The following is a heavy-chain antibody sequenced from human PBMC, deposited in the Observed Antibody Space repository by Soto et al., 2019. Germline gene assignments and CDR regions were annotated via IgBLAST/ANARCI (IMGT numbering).Heavy chain of an antibody. CDR2: IGGSGGYK. D-gene: IGHD6-13*01. CDR1: GFFFSSYA. V-gene: IGHV3-23*01. J-gene: IGHJ4*02. CDR3: AKDAAMVSSTFNYFDY. Sequence: LRLSCAASGFFFSSYAMSWVRQAPGKGLEWVSGIGGSGGYKSYADSVKGRFTISRDNSKNTLYLQMESLGAEDTAVYYCAKDAAMVSSTFNYFDYWGQGTLVTVSS.